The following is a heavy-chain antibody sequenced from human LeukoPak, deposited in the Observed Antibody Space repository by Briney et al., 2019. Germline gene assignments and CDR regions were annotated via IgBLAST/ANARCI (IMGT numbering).Heavy chain of an antibody. J-gene: IGHJ4*02. Sequence: GSLRLSCAASGFTLDDYGMSWVRQAPGKGLEWVSGTNWNGARTGYADSVKGRFTISRDNAKNSLYLQMNSLRAEDTAVYYCASFSGWELLHRVFDYWGQGTLVTVSS. CDR3: ASFSGWELLHRVFDY. D-gene: IGHD1-26*01. CDR2: TNWNGART. CDR1: GFTLDDYG. V-gene: IGHV3-20*04.